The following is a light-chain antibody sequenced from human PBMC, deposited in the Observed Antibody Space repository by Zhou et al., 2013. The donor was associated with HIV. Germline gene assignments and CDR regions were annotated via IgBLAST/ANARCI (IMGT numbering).Light chain of an antibody. CDR2: AAS. CDR1: QGISNY. CDR3: QQSYDTPRT. V-gene: IGKV1D-8*03. J-gene: IGKJ2*01. Sequence: VIWMTQSPSSLSAYTGDRVTISCRMSQGISNYLAWYQQKPGKAPELLIYAASTLQSGVPSRFSGSGSGTDFTLTISSLQPEDIAIYYCQQSYDTPRTFGQGTMVEI.